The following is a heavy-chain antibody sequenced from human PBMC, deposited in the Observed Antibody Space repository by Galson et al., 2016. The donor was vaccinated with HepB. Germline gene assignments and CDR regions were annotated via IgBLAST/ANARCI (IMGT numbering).Heavy chain of an antibody. J-gene: IGHJ2*01. CDR3: ARVSRTRPGFFDL. CDR2: INWNGGST. V-gene: IGHV3-20*01. D-gene: IGHD2-2*01. Sequence: SLRLSCAASGFTFDDYGMSWVRQAPGKGLEWVSGINWNGGSTGYADSVKGRLTVSRDNAKNSLYLQMSNLRAEDTALYHCARVSRTRPGFFDLWGRGTLVTVSS. CDR1: GFTFDDYG.